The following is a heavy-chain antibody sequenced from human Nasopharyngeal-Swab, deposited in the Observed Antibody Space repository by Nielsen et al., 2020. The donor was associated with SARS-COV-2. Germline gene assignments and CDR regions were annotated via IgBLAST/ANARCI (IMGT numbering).Heavy chain of an antibody. CDR1: GFVFRASA. CDR3: TTDFYFDY. V-gene: IGHV3-73*01. J-gene: IGHJ4*02. CDR2: IGDKDHNYAT. Sequence: GESLKLSCAASGFVFRASAMHWVRQASGKGLEWLGRIGDKDHNYATTYGASVQGRFTISRDDSKNTAFLQMDSLKTEDTALYYCTTDFYFDYWGQGTLVTVSS.